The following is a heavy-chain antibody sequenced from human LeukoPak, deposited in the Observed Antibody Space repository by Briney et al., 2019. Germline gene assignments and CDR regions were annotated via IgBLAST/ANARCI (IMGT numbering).Heavy chain of an antibody. J-gene: IGHJ3*02. V-gene: IGHV3-30*18. CDR3: AKGLDNYGDYDAFDI. CDR1: GFTFSSYG. D-gene: IGHD4-17*01. CDR2: ISYDGSNK. Sequence: GGSLRLSCAASGFTFSSYGMHWVRQAPGKGLEWVAVISYDGSNKYYADSVKGRFTISRDNSKNTLYLQMNSLRAEDTAVYYCAKGLDNYGDYDAFDIWGQGTMVTVSS.